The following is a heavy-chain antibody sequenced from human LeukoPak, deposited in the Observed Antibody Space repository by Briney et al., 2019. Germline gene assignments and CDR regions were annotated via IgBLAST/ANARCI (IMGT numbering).Heavy chain of an antibody. Sequence: PSETLPLTCTVSGGSISSYYWSWIRQPPGKGLEWIGYIYYSGSTNYNPSLKSRVTISVDTSKNQFSLKLSSVTAADTAVYYCARDKGYSSGWYLGSDYYYYMDVWGKGTTVTVSS. CDR1: GGSISSYY. D-gene: IGHD6-19*01. J-gene: IGHJ6*03. CDR3: ARDKGYSSGWYLGSDYYYYMDV. V-gene: IGHV4-59*01. CDR2: IYYSGST.